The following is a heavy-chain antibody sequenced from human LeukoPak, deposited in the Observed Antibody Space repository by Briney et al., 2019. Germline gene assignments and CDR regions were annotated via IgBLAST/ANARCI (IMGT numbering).Heavy chain of an antibody. V-gene: IGHV4-34*01. Sequence: SETLSLTCAVYGGSFSGYYWSWIRQPPGKGLEWIGEINHSGSTNYNPSLKSRVTISVDTSKNQFSLKLSSVTAADTAVYYCARGGHSGSFDYWGQGTLVTVSS. J-gene: IGHJ4*02. CDR3: ARGGHSGSFDY. D-gene: IGHD1-26*01. CDR2: INHSGST. CDR1: GGSFSGYY.